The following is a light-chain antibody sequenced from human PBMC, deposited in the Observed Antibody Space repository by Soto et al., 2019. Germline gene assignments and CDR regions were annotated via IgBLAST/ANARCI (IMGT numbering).Light chain of an antibody. CDR3: QQSYNAPFN. CDR2: AAS. Sequence: DIQMTQSPSPLSASVGDRITITCRASHTIARYLNWFQQKSGQPPKLLVYAASTLRRGVPSRFSASGSGSDFTLTISSLQPEDLATNYCQQSYNAPFNFGPGTKVDIK. V-gene: IGKV1-39*01. CDR1: HTIARY. J-gene: IGKJ3*01.